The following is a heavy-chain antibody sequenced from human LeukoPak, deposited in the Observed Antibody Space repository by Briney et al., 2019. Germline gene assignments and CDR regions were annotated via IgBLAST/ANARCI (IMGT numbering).Heavy chain of an antibody. J-gene: IGHJ6*03. Sequence: GESLKISCKGSGYSFTSYWIGWVRQMPGKGLEWMGIIYPGDSDTRYSPSFQGQVTISADKSISTAYLQWSSLKASDTAMYYCARLPGSSSDYYYYYYMDVWGKGTTVTVSS. V-gene: IGHV5-51*01. D-gene: IGHD6-6*01. CDR1: GYSFTSYW. CDR3: ARLPGSSSDYYYYYYMDV. CDR2: IYPGDSDT.